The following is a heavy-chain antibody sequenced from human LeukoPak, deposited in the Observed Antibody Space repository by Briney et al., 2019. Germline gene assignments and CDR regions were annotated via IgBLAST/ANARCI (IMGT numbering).Heavy chain of an antibody. V-gene: IGHV4-4*02. CDR1: GVSISSNLW. J-gene: IGHJ4*02. CDR3: ARGGDRSFDY. CDR2: IHHSGSI. D-gene: IGHD3-10*01. Sequence: PSGTLSLTCAVSGVSISSNLWWTWVRQPPGKGLEWIAEIHHSGSINYNPSLKSRVTISVDKAKNQFSLNLNSVTAADTSVYYCARGGDRSFDYWGQGTLVTVSS.